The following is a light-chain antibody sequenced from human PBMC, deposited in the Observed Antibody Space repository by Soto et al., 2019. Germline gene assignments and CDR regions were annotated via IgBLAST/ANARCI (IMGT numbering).Light chain of an antibody. CDR3: QQYNSYWT. CDR1: QSISSW. V-gene: IGKV1-5*01. CDR2: DAS. Sequence: DSQMTQCPSTLSASVGDRVTITCRASQSISSWLAWYQQKPGKAPKLLIDDASSLESGVPSRFSGSGAGTEFTLTVSRLQPDGFATYYCQQYNSYWTFGQGTKVDIK. J-gene: IGKJ1*01.